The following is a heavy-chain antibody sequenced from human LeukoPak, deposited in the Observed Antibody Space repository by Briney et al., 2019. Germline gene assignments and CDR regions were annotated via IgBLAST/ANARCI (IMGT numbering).Heavy chain of an antibody. V-gene: IGHV1-2*02. CDR1: GYTFTGYY. D-gene: IGHD4-23*01. Sequence: ASVKVSCKASGYTFTGYYMHWVRQAPGQGLEWMGWINPNSGGTNYAQKFQGRVTMTRDTSISTAYMELSRLRSDDTAVYYCATSPRTVVTPLGYWGQGTLVTVSS. CDR2: INPNSGGT. CDR3: ATSPRTVVTPLGY. J-gene: IGHJ4*02.